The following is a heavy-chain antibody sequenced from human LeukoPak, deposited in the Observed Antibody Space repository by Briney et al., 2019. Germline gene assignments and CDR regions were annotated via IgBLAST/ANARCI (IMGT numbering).Heavy chain of an antibody. J-gene: IGHJ4*02. V-gene: IGHV1-3*01. Sequence: ASVKVSCKASGYTFTSYAMHWVRQAPGQRLEWMGWINAGNGNTKYSQKFQGRVTITRDTSASTAYMELSSLRSEDTAVYYCARGSSGWYGRYYFDYWGQGTLVTASS. CDR2: INAGNGNT. CDR1: GYTFTSYA. D-gene: IGHD6-19*01. CDR3: ARGSSGWYGRYYFDY.